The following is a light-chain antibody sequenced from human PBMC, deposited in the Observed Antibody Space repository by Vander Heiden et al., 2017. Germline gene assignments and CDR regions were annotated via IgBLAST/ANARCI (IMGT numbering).Light chain of an antibody. CDR2: AAS. J-gene: IGKJ2*01. CDR1: QSISSY. Sequence: DIQMTQSPSSLSASVGDRVTITCRASQSISSYLNWYQQKPGKAPKLLIYAASRLQSGVPSRFSGSGSGTDFTLTISSLQPEDFATYYCQQSYSTLYTFGQGTELEIK. V-gene: IGKV1-39*01. CDR3: QQSYSTLYT.